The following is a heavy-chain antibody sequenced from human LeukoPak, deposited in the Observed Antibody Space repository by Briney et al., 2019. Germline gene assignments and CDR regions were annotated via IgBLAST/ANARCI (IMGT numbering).Heavy chain of an antibody. Sequence: ASVKVSCKTSGYTFTGYGISWVRQAPGQGLEWMGWISAYNGNTNYAQKIQGRVTMTTDTSTRTAYMELRSLRSDDTAVYYCARSVGPGTDGDYYYYYMDVWGKGTTVTVSS. V-gene: IGHV1-18*01. CDR1: GYTFTGYG. J-gene: IGHJ6*03. D-gene: IGHD1-1*01. CDR2: ISAYNGNT. CDR3: ARSVGPGTDGDYYYYYMDV.